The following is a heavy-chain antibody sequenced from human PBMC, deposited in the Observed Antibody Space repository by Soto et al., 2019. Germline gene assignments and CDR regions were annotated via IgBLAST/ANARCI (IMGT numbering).Heavy chain of an antibody. CDR2: IYYSGST. D-gene: IGHD3-22*01. J-gene: IGHJ4*02. CDR1: GGSISSYY. Sequence: SETLSLTCTVSGGSISSYYWSWIRQPPGKGLEWIGYIYYSGSTNYNPSLKSRVTISVDTSKNQFSLKLSSVTAADTAVYYCARGVHYYDSSGYYLFDYWGQGTLVTVSS. V-gene: IGHV4-59*01. CDR3: ARGVHYYDSSGYYLFDY.